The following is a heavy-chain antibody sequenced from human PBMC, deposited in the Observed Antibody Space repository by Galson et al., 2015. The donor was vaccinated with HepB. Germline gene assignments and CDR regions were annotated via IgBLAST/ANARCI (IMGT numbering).Heavy chain of an antibody. CDR1: GLTFSTYA. D-gene: IGHD3-3*01. V-gene: IGHV3-23*01. CDR3: AKGSGGWHHYYMDV. Sequence: SLRLSCAVSGLTFSTYAMSWVRWAPGKGLEWVSEISAGGGSIDYADSVKGRFTISRDNSKDTLYLQMNNLRVGDTAVYYCAKGSGGWHHYYMDVWGKGTTVTVSS. J-gene: IGHJ6*03. CDR2: ISAGGGSI.